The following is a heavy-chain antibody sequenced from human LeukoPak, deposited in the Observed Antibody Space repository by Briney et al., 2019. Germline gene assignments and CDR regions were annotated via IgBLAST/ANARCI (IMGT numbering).Heavy chain of an antibody. D-gene: IGHD3-22*01. V-gene: IGHV3-23*01. CDR3: AKSIYDSSGYYTGYDAFDI. Sequence: GGSLRLSCAASGFTFSSYAMSWVRQAPGKGLEWVSAISGSGGSTYYADSVKGRFTISRDNSKNTLYLQMNSLRAEDTAVYYCAKSIYDSSGYYTGYDAFDIWAKGQWSPSLQ. CDR1: GFTFSSYA. CDR2: ISGSGGST. J-gene: IGHJ3*02.